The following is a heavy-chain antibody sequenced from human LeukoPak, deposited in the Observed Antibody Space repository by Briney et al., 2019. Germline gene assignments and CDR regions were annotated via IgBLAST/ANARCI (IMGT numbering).Heavy chain of an antibody. J-gene: IGHJ3*02. Sequence: SETLSLTCAVYGGSFSSYYWGWIRQPPGKGLEWIGSIYYSGSTYYNPSLKSRVTISVDTSKNQFSLKLSSVTAADTAVYYCARDKDSSGYYYASDAFDIWGQGTMVTVSS. CDR3: ARDKDSSGYYYASDAFDI. CDR1: GGSFSSYY. D-gene: IGHD3-22*01. CDR2: IYYSGST. V-gene: IGHV4-39*07.